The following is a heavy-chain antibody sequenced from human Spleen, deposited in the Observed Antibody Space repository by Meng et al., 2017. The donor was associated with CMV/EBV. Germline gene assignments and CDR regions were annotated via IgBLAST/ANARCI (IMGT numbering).Heavy chain of an antibody. J-gene: IGHJ4*02. CDR2: IKQDGSEK. V-gene: IGHV3-7*01. D-gene: IGHD6-19*01. CDR3: ARLRRGIAVVGTGPFDY. CDR1: GFTFSSYW. Sequence: GESLKISCAASGFTFSSYWMSWVRQAPGKGLEWVANIKQDGSEKYYVDSMKGRFTISRDNAKNSLYLQMNSLRAEDTAVYYCARLRRGIAVVGTGPFDYWGQGTLVTVSS.